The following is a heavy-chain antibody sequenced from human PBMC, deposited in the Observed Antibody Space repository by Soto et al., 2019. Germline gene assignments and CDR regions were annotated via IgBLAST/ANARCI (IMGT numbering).Heavy chain of an antibody. CDR3: ASSSVSDIVVVVAASELDY. CDR2: ISYDGSKK. Sequence: GGSLRLSCAVSGLTFRTYAMHWVRQAPGKGLEWVAVISYDGSKKSYADSVKGRFTISRDNSKNTLYLQMSGLRAEDTAVYYCASSSVSDIVVVVAASELDYWGHGTLVTVS. V-gene: IGHV3-30-3*01. CDR1: GLTFRTYA. D-gene: IGHD2-15*01. J-gene: IGHJ4*01.